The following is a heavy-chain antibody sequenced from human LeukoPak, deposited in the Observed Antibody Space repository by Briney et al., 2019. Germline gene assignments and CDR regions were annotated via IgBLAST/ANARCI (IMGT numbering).Heavy chain of an antibody. V-gene: IGHV1-2*02. J-gene: IGHJ3*02. CDR1: GYTFTAYY. D-gene: IGHD3-22*01. CDR2: INPNSGGT. CDR3: ARDYYDSSGFGAFDI. Sequence: ASVKVSCKASGYTFTAYYMHWVRQAPGQGLEWMGWINPNSGGTNYAQKFQGRVTMTRDTSISTAYMELSRLRSDDTAVYYCARDYYDSSGFGAFDIWGQGAMVTISS.